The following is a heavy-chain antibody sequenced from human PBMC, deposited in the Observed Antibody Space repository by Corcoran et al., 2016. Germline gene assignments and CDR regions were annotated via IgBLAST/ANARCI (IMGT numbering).Heavy chain of an antibody. CDR1: GGTFSSYA. J-gene: IGHJ6*02. CDR3: AQHTTMVRGVIAHPTYYYSYGIDV. CDR2: IIPIFGTA. D-gene: IGHD3-10*01. Sequence: QVQLVQSGAEVKKPGSSVKVSCKASGGTFSSYAISWVRQAPGQGLEWMGGIIPIFGTANYAQKFQGRVTITADESTSTAYMGLSSLRSEDTAVDYCAQHTTMVRGVIAHPTYYYSYGIDVWGQGPTVTVSS. V-gene: IGHV1-69*01.